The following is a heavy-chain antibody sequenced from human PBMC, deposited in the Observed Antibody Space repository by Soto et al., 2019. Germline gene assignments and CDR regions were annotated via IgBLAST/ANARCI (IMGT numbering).Heavy chain of an antibody. CDR2: IYYSGST. CDR3: AREIRSDYIWGSYRYSDY. Sequence: SETLSLTCTVSGGSISSGGYYWSWIRQHPGKGLEWIGYIYYSGSTYYNPSLKSRVTISVDTSKNQFSLKLSSVTAADTAVYYCAREIRSDYIWGSYRYSDYWGQGTLVTVSS. D-gene: IGHD3-16*02. J-gene: IGHJ4*02. V-gene: IGHV4-31*03. CDR1: GGSISSGGYY.